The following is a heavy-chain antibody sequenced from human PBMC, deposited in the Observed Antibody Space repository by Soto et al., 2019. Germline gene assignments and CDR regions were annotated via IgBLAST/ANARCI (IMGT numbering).Heavy chain of an antibody. Sequence: EVQLVESGGGLVMPGGSLRLSCAASGFTFSSYHMNWVRQAPGKGLEWVSSINPSTSHIYYADSVRGRFTISRDNSKNSLYLQMKHLRAEDAAVYYCARGYCGGGGCYLRRDAFDVWGQGTMVTVSS. D-gene: IGHD2-15*01. J-gene: IGHJ3*01. CDR1: GFTFSSYH. CDR3: ARGYCGGGGCYLRRDAFDV. CDR2: INPSTSHI. V-gene: IGHV3-21*01.